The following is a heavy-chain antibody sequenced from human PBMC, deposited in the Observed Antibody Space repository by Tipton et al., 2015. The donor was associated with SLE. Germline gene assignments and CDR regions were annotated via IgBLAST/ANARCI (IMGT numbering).Heavy chain of an antibody. D-gene: IGHD4-23*01. CDR2: VYHSGST. V-gene: IGHV4-61*10. J-gene: IGHJ2*01. Sequence: TLSLTCTVSGGSISSGSYYWSWIRQPAGKGLEWIGYVYHSGSTNYNPSLKSRVIISLDTSKNQFSLKLSSVTAADTAVYYCATQIRDYGGNSGWYFDLWGRGTLVTVSS. CDR3: ATQIRDYGGNSGWYFDL. CDR1: GGSISSGSYY.